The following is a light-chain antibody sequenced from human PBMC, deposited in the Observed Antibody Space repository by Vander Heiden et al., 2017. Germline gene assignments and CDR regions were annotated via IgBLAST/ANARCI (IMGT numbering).Light chain of an antibody. J-gene: IGLJ3*02. CDR1: SGHSTYA. Sequence: QLVLTQSPSASASLGASVTLTCTLRSGHSTYAIAWHQQQPQKGPRYLMKLNSDGSHSKGDGIPDRFSGSSSGAARYLTISSLQSEDEADYYCQTWGTGIRVFGGGTKLTVL. V-gene: IGLV4-69*01. CDR3: QTWGTGIRV. CDR2: LNSDGSH.